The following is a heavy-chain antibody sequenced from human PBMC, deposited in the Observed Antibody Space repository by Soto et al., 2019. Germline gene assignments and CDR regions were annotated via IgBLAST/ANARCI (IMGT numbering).Heavy chain of an antibody. V-gene: IGHV2-5*02. D-gene: IGHD2-21*02. CDR3: VHRGPVDETDMGFDF. CDR2: VYWDDDK. CDR1: GFSLNSRGVG. Sequence: QITLRESGPALVKPTQTLTLTCTFSGFSLNSRGVGVGWVRQPPGKALEWLAIVYWDDDKRYRPSLRSRLSIRKDTPKNQVVLTLTNTDPVVTATYYCVHRGPVDETDMGFDFWGQGSLVTVSS. J-gene: IGHJ4*02.